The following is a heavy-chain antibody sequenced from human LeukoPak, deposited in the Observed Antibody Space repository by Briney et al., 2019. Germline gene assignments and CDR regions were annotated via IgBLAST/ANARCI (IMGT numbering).Heavy chain of an antibody. CDR2: INPNSGGS. J-gene: IGHJ4*02. Sequence: ASVKVSCKASGYTFTGYYMHWVRQAPGQGLEWMGWINPNSGGSNYAQKFQGRFTMTRDTSISTAYMELSRLRSDDTAVYYCARVSSRYYDSSGYLQRFDYWGQGTLVTVSS. CDR3: ARVSSRYYDSSGYLQRFDY. CDR1: GYTFTGYY. D-gene: IGHD3-22*01. V-gene: IGHV1-2*02.